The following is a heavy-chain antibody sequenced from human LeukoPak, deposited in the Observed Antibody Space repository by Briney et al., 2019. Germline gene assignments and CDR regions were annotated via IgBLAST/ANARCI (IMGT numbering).Heavy chain of an antibody. CDR3: AKPTPEMAAAGPFPPDI. CDR1: GGSISSSSYY. V-gene: IGHV4-39*07. J-gene: IGHJ3*02. Sequence: PSETLSLTCTVSGGSISSSSYYWGWIRQPPGKGLEWIGSIYYSGSTYYNPSLKSRVTISVDTSKNQFSLKLSSVTATDTAVYYCAKPTPEMAAAGPFPPDIWGQGTMVTVSS. D-gene: IGHD6-13*01. CDR2: IYYSGST.